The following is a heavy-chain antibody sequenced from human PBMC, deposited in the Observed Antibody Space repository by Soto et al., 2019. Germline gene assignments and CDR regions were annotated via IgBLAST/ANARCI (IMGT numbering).Heavy chain of an antibody. CDR3: ASITYYYDSSGPRYDAFEI. Sequence: ASVKVSCKASGYTFTSYGISWVRQAPGQGLEWMGWISAYNGNTNYAQKLQGRVTMTTDTSTSTAYMELRSLRSDDTAVYYCASITYYYDSSGPRYDAFEIWGQGTMVTVSS. CDR1: GYTFTSYG. J-gene: IGHJ3*02. D-gene: IGHD3-22*01. CDR2: ISAYNGNT. V-gene: IGHV1-18*01.